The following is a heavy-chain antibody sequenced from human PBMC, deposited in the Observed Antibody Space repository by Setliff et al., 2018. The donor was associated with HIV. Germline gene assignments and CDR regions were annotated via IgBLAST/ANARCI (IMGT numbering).Heavy chain of an antibody. CDR2: IYASGST. Sequence: SETLSLTCNVSDDSFSTNYWSWVRQPPGKGLEWIGYIYASGSTNYNPSLKSRVTISIDTSKNQFSLRLRSVTAADTALYCARLRESLKVGFVFDFWGQGTKVTVSS. V-gene: IGHV4-4*09. CDR3: RLRESLKVGFVFDF. D-gene: IGHD3-22*01. J-gene: IGHJ3*01. CDR1: DDSFSTNY.